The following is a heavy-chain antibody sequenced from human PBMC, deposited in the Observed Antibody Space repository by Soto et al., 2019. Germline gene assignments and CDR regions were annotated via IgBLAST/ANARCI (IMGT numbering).Heavy chain of an antibody. J-gene: IGHJ6*02. CDR1: GFTFSGSA. CDR2: IRSKANSYAT. D-gene: IGHD5-18*01. CDR3: TSPQLYYGMDV. V-gene: IGHV3-73*02. Sequence: EVQLVESGGGLVQPGGSLKLSCAASGFTFSGSAMHWVRQASGKGLEWVGRIRSKANSYATAFAASVKGRFTISRDDSKNTAYLQMNSLRTEDTAVYYCTSPQLYYGMDVWGQGTMVTVSS.